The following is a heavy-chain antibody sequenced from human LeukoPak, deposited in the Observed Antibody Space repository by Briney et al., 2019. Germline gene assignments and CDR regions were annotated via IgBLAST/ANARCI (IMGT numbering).Heavy chain of an antibody. CDR1: GFTFSSYS. D-gene: IGHD5-24*01. Sequence: GGSLRLSCAASGFTFSSYSMNWVRQAPGKGLEWVSSISSSSSYIYYADSVKGRFTISRDNAKNSLYLQMNSQRAEDTAVYYCARDGYNRISDAFDIWGQGTMVTVSS. V-gene: IGHV3-21*01. J-gene: IGHJ3*02. CDR3: ARDGYNRISDAFDI. CDR2: ISSSSSYI.